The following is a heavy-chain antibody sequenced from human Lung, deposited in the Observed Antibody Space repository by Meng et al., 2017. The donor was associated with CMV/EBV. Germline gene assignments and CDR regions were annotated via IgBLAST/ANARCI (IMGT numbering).Heavy chain of an antibody. CDR3: ARLYCSGGSCYTIDY. J-gene: IGHJ4*02. CDR2: INTNTGNP. D-gene: IGHD2-15*01. V-gene: IGHV7-4-1*02. Sequence: QVQLVKTGVELKKPGASVKVSCKASGYTFTSYAMNWVRQAPGQGLEWMGWINTNTGNPTYAQGFTGRFVFSLDTSVSTAYLQISSLKAADTAVYYCARLYCSGGSCYTIDYWGQGTLVTVSS. CDR1: GYTFTSYA.